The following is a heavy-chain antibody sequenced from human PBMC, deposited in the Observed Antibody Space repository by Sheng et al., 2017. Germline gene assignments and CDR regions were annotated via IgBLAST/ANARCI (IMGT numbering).Heavy chain of an antibody. D-gene: IGHD4-17*01. V-gene: IGHV4-38-2*01. CDR3: ASGLNYGDYESRLIPPGFDY. Sequence: QVQLQESGPGLVKPSETLSLTCAVSGYSISSGYYWGLIRQPPGKGLEWIGSIYHSGSTYYNPSLKSRVTISVDTSKNQFSLKLSSVTAADTAVYYCASGLNYGDYESRLIPPGFDYWGQGTLVTVSS. J-gene: IGHJ4*02. CDR1: GYSISSGYY. CDR2: IYHSGST.